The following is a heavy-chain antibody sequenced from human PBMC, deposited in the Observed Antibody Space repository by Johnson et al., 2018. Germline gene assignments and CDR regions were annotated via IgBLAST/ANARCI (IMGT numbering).Heavy chain of an antibody. CDR3: AKDQFRKYQLLLYFQH. J-gene: IGHJ1*01. V-gene: IGHV3-21*04. CDR2: ISSSSSYI. Sequence: QLVESGGGLVKPGGSLRXSCAASGFTFSSYSMNWVRQAPGKGLEWVSSISSSSSYIYYADSVKGRFTIARDNAKNSLYLQMNSLRAEDTAVYYCAKDQFRKYQLLLYFQHWGQGTLVTVSS. CDR1: GFTFSSYS. D-gene: IGHD2-2*01.